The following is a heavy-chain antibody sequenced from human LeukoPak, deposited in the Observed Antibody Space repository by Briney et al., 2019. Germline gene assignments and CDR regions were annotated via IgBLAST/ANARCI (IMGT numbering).Heavy chain of an antibody. J-gene: IGHJ4*02. D-gene: IGHD3-3*01. CDR3: ARQGKYYDSGGFDY. Sequence: SETLSLTCTVSGGSISSSSYYWGWIRQPPGKGLEWIGSIYYSGSTYYNPSLKSRVTISVDTSKNQFSLKLSSVTAADTAVYYCARQGKYYDSGGFDYWGQGTLVTVSS. CDR2: IYYSGST. CDR1: GGSISSSSYY. V-gene: IGHV4-39*01.